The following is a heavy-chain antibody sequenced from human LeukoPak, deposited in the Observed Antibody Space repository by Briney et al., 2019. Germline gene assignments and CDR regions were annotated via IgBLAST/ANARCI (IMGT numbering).Heavy chain of an antibody. Sequence: PGGSLRLSCAASGFTFSSYSMNWVRQAPGKGLEWVSSISSSSSCIYYADSVKGRFTISRDNAKNSLYLQMNSLRAEDTAVYYCARLKGSGSYSFDYWGQGTLVTVSS. D-gene: IGHD3-10*01. CDR3: ARLKGSGSYSFDY. V-gene: IGHV3-21*01. CDR2: ISSSSSCI. CDR1: GFTFSSYS. J-gene: IGHJ4*02.